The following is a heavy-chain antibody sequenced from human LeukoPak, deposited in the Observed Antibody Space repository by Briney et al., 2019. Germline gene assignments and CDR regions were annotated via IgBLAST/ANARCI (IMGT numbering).Heavy chain of an antibody. D-gene: IGHD7-27*01. Sequence: PGGSLRLSCAASGFTFSTYNMNWVRQAPGKGLEWVSYISSSGSNIYYADSVKGRFTISRDNAKNSLYLQMNSLRAEDTAVYYCARDWANDYWGQGTLVTVSS. CDR2: ISSSGSNI. CDR1: GFTFSTYN. J-gene: IGHJ4*02. V-gene: IGHV3-48*04. CDR3: ARDWANDY.